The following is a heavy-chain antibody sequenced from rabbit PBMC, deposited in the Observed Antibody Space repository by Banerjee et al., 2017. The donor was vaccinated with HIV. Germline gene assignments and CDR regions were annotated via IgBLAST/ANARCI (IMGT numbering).Heavy chain of an antibody. CDR2: IYAGSSGST. CDR1: GIDFSSSYW. CDR3: ARGYAGNSDFTPYFNL. D-gene: IGHD8-1*01. V-gene: IGHV1S45*01. Sequence: QEQLEESGGDLVKPEGSLTLTCTASGIDFSSSYWIYWVRQAPGKGLEWIACIYAGSSGSTYDASGARGRFTISKTSSTTVTLQMTSLTAADTATYFCARGYAGNSDFTPYFNLWGPGTLVTVS. J-gene: IGHJ4*01.